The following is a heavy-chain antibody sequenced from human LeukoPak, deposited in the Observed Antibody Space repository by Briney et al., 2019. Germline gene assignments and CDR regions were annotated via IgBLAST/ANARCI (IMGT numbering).Heavy chain of an antibody. CDR2: IIPVFGTA. V-gene: IGHV1-69*05. D-gene: IGHD2-15*01. CDR1: GGTFSSYA. CDR3: ARGPLVVVNWFDP. Sequence: ASVKVSCKASGGTFSSYAISWVRQAPGQGLEWMGRIIPVFGTANYAQKFQGRVTITTDESTSTAYMELSSLRSEDTAVYYCARGPLVVVNWFDPWGQGTLVTVSS. J-gene: IGHJ5*02.